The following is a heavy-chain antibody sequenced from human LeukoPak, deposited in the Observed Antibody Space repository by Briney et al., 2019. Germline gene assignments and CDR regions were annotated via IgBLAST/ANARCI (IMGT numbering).Heavy chain of an antibody. J-gene: IGHJ4*02. CDR3: AGHYGDYRYYFDY. CDR1: GGSISSSSYY. Sequence: SETLSLTCTVSGGSISSSSYYWGWIRQPPGKGLEWIGSIYYSGSTYYNPSLKSRVTISVDTSKNQFSLKLSSVTAADTAVYYCAGHYGDYRYYFDYWGQGTLVTVSS. V-gene: IGHV4-39*01. D-gene: IGHD4-17*01. CDR2: IYYSGST.